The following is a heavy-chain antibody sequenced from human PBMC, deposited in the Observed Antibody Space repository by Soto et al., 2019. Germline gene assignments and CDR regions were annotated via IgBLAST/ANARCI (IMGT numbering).Heavy chain of an antibody. J-gene: IGHJ6*02. CDR3: VRAPPTTVTPRVTYYYGMDV. V-gene: IGHV3-33*01. Sequence: QVQLVESGGGMVQPGRSLRLSCAASGFTFSSYGMHWVRQAPGKGLEWVAVIWYDGSNKYYADSVKGRFTISRDNSKNTLYLQMNSLRAEDTAVYYCVRAPPTTVTPRVTYYYGMDVWGQGTTVTVSS. CDR1: GFTFSSYG. CDR2: IWYDGSNK. D-gene: IGHD4-4*01.